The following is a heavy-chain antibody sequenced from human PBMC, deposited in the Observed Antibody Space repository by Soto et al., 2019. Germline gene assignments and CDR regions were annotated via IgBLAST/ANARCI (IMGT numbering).Heavy chain of an antibody. J-gene: IGHJ4*02. V-gene: IGHV1-69*06. CDR2: IIPIFGTA. Sequence: SVKVSCKASGGTFSSYAISWVRQAPGQGLEWMGGIIPIFGTANYAQKFQGRVTITADKSTSTAYMELSSLRSEDTAVYYCATIPCQWELRGYFDYWGQGTLVTVSS. CDR1: GGTFSSYA. CDR3: ATIPCQWELRGYFDY. D-gene: IGHD1-26*01.